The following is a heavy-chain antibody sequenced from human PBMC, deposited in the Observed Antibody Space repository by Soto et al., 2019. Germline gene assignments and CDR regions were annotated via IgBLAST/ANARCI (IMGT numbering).Heavy chain of an antibody. Sequence: ASVKVSCKDSGYTFTSYDINWVRQATGQGLEWMGWMNPNSGNTGYAQKFQGRVTMTRNTSISTAYMELSSLRSEDTAVYYCATTGGRPIAVAQDYWGQGTLVTVSS. V-gene: IGHV1-8*01. J-gene: IGHJ4*02. CDR3: ATTGGRPIAVAQDY. D-gene: IGHD6-19*01. CDR1: GYTFTSYD. CDR2: MNPNSGNT.